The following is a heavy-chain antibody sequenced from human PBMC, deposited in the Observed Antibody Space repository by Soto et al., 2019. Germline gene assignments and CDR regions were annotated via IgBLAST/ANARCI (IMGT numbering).Heavy chain of an antibody. CDR1: GGSISSGGYY. CDR2: IYYSGST. CDR3: ARMRYFDWLFDY. Sequence: QVQLQESGPGLVKPSQTLSLTCTVSGGSISSGGYYWSWIRQHPGKGLEWIGYIYYSGSTYYNPSLKSRVTISVDTSKNQCSLKLSSVTAADTAVYYCARMRYFDWLFDYWGQGTLVTVSS. V-gene: IGHV4-31*03. D-gene: IGHD3-9*01. J-gene: IGHJ4*02.